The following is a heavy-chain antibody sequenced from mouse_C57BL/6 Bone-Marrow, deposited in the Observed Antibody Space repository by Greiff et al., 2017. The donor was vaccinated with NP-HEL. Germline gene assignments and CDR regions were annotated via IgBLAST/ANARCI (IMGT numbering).Heavy chain of an antibody. J-gene: IGHJ3*01. CDR3: ADGRGFAD. D-gene: IGHD1-1*01. V-gene: IGHV14-2*01. CDR2: IDPEDGAI. Sequence: EVQLQQSGAELVKPGASVKLSCTASGFNITDYYMHWVKQRTEQGLEWIGRIDPEDGAIKYAPKFKDKATLTADKSSNTAYLQLCSLASEDTAVYYCADGRGFADWGQGTLVTVSA. CDR1: GFNITDYY.